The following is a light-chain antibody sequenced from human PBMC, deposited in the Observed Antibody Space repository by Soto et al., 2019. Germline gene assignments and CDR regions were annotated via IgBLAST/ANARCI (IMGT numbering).Light chain of an antibody. J-gene: IGLJ3*02. CDR2: EVT. CDR3: TSYVGNDIWV. Sequence: QSALTQPPSXXXXXXXXXXXSCTGTSCDVGAYKYVSWYQQYPGKAPKLMIYEVTKRPSGVPDRFSGSKSGNTASLTVSGLQAEDEADYYCTSYVGNDIWVFGGGTKVTVL. CDR1: SCDVGAYKY. V-gene: IGLV2-8*01.